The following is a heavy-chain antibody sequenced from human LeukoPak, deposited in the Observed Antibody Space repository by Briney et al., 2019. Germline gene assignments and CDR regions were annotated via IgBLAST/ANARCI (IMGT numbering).Heavy chain of an antibody. J-gene: IGHJ4*02. V-gene: IGHV1-69*13. D-gene: IGHD3-9*01. Sequence: GASVKVSCKASGGTFSSYAISWVRQAPGQGLEWMGGIIPIFGTANYAQKFQGRVTITADESTSTAYMELSSLRSEDTAVYYCARDPYDTPFKDNGTTGGDYWGQGTLVTVSS. CDR3: ARDPYDTPFKDNGTTGGDY. CDR1: GGTFSSYA. CDR2: IIPIFGTA.